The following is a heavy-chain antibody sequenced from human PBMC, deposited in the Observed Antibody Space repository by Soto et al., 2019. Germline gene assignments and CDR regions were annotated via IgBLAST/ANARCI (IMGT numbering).Heavy chain of an antibody. CDR2: ISWNSGSI. D-gene: IGHD3-9*01. J-gene: IGHJ4*02. V-gene: IGHV3-9*01. CDR1: GFTFDDYA. CDR3: AKGDLTGYYLTAFDY. Sequence: EVQLVESGGGLVQPGRSLRLSCAASGFTFDDYAMHWVRQAPGKGLEWVSGISWNSGSIGYADSVKGRFTISRDNAKNSLYLQMNSLRAEDTALYYCAKGDLTGYYLTAFDYWGQGTLVTVSS.